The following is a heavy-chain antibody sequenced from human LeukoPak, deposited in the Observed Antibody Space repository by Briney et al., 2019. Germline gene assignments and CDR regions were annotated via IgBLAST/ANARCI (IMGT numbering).Heavy chain of an antibody. V-gene: IGHV4-30-4*01. Sequence: SETLSLTCTVSGGSISSGDYYWSWIRQPPGKGLEWIGYIYYSGSTYYNPSLKSRVTISVDTSKNQFSLKLSSVTAADTAVYYCASPAGHMITFGGVIQNAFDIWGQGTMVTVSS. CDR3: ASPAGHMITFGGVIQNAFDI. D-gene: IGHD3-16*01. J-gene: IGHJ3*02. CDR1: GGSISSGDYY. CDR2: IYYSGST.